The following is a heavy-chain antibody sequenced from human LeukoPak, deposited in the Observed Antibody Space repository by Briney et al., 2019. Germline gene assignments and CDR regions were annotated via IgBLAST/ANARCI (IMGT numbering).Heavy chain of an antibody. J-gene: IGHJ6*03. CDR1: GGSISSYY. CDR3: ARIAGDFGTKYYYYYMDV. CDR2: IYTSGST. Sequence: PSETLPLTCTVSGGSISSYYWSWIRQPAGKGLEWIGRIYTSGSTNYNPSLKSRVTMSVDMSKNQFSLKLSSVTAADTAVYYCARIAGDFGTKYYYYYMDVWGKGTTVTVSS. D-gene: IGHD2-21*01. V-gene: IGHV4-4*07.